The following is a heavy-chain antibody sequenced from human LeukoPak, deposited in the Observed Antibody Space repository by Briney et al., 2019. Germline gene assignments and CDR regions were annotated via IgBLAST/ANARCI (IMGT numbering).Heavy chain of an antibody. Sequence: PSETLSLTCAVYGGSFSGYYWSWIRQPPGKGLEWIGEINHSGSTNYNPSLKSRVTISVDTSKNQFSLKLSSVTAADTAVYYCARGPRPRVLHYFDYWGQGTLVTVSS. CDR1: GGSFSGYY. CDR3: ARGPRPRVLHYFDY. J-gene: IGHJ4*02. V-gene: IGHV4-34*01. D-gene: IGHD6-6*01. CDR2: INHSGST.